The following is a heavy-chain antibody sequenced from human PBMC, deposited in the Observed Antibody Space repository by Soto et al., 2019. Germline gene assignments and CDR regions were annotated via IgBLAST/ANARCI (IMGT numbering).Heavy chain of an antibody. CDR3: TKGGAGEYADFCTFDDYPMAV. CDR2: IRWNGGTT. D-gene: IGHD3-3*01. CDR1: GFTFDDYA. Sequence: EVQLVESGGGLVQPGGSLRLACAASGFTFDDYAMHWVRQAPGKGLEWVSGIRWNGGTTGYADSLKGRFTISRDNAKNSLYLHMNSLRPEDTAFNYCTKGGAGEYADFCTFDDYPMAVCCKGTTVTFSS. J-gene: IGHJ6*03. V-gene: IGHV3-9*01.